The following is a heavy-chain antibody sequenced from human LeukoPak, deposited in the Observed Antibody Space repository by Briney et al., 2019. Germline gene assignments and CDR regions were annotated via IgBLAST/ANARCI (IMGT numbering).Heavy chain of an antibody. D-gene: IGHD3-3*01. CDR3: ARLREIPVFGVVTKSTSYFDY. J-gene: IGHJ4*02. CDR2: IRYDGSNK. V-gene: IGHV3-30*02. CDR1: GFTFSTYG. Sequence: GGSLRLSCAASGFTFSTYGMHWVRQAPGKGLEWVAFIRYDGSNKYYADSVKGRFTISRDNAKNSLYLQMNSLRAEDTAVYYCARLREIPVFGVVTKSTSYFDYWGQGTLVTVSS.